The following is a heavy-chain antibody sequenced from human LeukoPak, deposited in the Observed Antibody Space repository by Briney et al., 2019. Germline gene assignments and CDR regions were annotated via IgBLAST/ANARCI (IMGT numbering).Heavy chain of an antibody. D-gene: IGHD1-26*01. CDR1: GFTFSSYA. CDR2: ISYDGSNK. CDR3: ARESGSYNFDY. V-gene: IGHV3-30-3*01. J-gene: IGHJ4*02. Sequence: GGSLRLSCAASGFTFSSYAMHWVRQAPGKGLEWVAVISYDGSNKYYADSVKGRFTIPRDNSKNTLYLQMNSLRAEDTAVYYCARESGSYNFDYWGQGTLVTVSS.